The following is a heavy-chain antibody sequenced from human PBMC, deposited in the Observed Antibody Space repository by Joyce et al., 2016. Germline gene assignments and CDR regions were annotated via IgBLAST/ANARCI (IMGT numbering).Heavy chain of an antibody. CDR3: ARVHFGSGTFYFYYLDV. D-gene: IGHD3-10*01. CDR1: GASISDSY. V-gene: IGHV4-59*01. J-gene: IGHJ6*03. CDR2: VDHTGTT. Sequence: QVELQESGPGLVKPSETLSLTCTVSGASISDSYWTWVRQSPGRGLGWVGYVDHTGTTKYIPSLKSRVTILRDTSKNQFSLKLTSVTAADTAVYYCARVHFGSGTFYFYYLDVWGKGTSVIVSS.